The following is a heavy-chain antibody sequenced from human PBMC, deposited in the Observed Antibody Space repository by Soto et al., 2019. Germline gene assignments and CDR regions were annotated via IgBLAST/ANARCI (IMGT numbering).Heavy chain of an antibody. V-gene: IGHV3-21*01. D-gene: IGHD3-16*01. CDR2: ISSSSGDT. CDR1: GFTFNTYA. J-gene: IGHJ4*02. CDR3: LNGDYY. Sequence: GGSLRLSCAASGFTFNTYAMTWVRQTPGKGLEWVSAISSSSGDTKYADSVKGRFTISRDNARNSLSLQMNSLRAEDTAVYYCLNGDYYVGPGTLVTVSS.